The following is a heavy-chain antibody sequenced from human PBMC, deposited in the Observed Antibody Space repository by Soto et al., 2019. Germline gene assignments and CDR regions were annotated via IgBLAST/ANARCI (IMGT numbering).Heavy chain of an antibody. J-gene: IGHJ5*02. CDR3: ARTRRACSGGSCYSSWFDP. CDR1: GGSVSSGSYY. V-gene: IGHV4-61*01. D-gene: IGHD2-15*01. Sequence: QVQLQESGPGLVKPSETLSLTCTVSGGSVSSGSYYWNWIRQPPGKGLEWIGYIYYSGSTNYNPSIKSRVTISVDTSKNQFSLKLSSVTAADTAVYYCARTRRACSGGSCYSSWFDPWGQGTLVTVSS. CDR2: IYYSGST.